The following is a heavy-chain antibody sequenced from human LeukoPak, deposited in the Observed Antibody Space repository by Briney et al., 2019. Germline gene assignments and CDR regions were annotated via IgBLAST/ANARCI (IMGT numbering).Heavy chain of an antibody. CDR2: TYYSGST. CDR3: ASRGYSSGWYEFDY. CDR1: GGSISSYY. J-gene: IGHJ4*02. D-gene: IGHD6-19*01. V-gene: IGHV4-59*08. Sequence: SETLSLTCTVSGGSISSYYWSWIRQPPGKGLEWIGYTYYSGSTNYNPSLKSRVTISVDTSKNQFSLKLSSVTAADTAVYYCASRGYSSGWYEFDYWGQGTLVTVSS.